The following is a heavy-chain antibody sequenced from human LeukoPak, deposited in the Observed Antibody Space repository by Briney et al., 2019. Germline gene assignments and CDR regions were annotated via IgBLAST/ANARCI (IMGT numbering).Heavy chain of an antibody. Sequence: GGSLRLSCAASGFTFSSYAMHWVRQAPGKGLEWVAVISYDGSNKYYADSVKGRFTISRDNSKNTLYLQMNSLRAEDTAVYYCARALEVYYDSSGYYSAGYWGQGTLVTVSS. D-gene: IGHD3-22*01. J-gene: IGHJ4*02. V-gene: IGHV3-30-3*01. CDR3: ARALEVYYDSSGYYSAGY. CDR2: ISYDGSNK. CDR1: GFTFSSYA.